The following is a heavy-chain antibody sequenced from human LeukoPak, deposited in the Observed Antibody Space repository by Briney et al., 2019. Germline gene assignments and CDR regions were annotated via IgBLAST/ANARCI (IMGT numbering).Heavy chain of an antibody. Sequence: QPGGSLRLSCAASGFTFSSYAMSWVRQAPGKGLEWVSGISASGGSTSYADSVRGRFTISRDNSKNTLYVQMNSLRDEDTAVYYCAKDQRCESPHYLDSWGQGTLVTVSS. J-gene: IGHJ4*02. D-gene: IGHD4/OR15-4a*01. CDR2: ISASGGST. CDR3: AKDQRCESPHYLDS. CDR1: GFTFSSYA. V-gene: IGHV3-23*01.